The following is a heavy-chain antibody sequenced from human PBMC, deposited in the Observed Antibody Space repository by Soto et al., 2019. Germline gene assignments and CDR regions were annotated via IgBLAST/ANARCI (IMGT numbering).Heavy chain of an antibody. J-gene: IGHJ6*02. V-gene: IGHV1-69*08. CDR2: IIPILGTA. CDR1: GGTFSSYT. D-gene: IGHD5-12*01. Sequence: GASVKVSSKASGGTFSSYTISWVRQAPGQGLEWMGRIIPILGTANYAQKFQGRVTITADESTSTAYMELSSLRSEDTAVYYCASGLDIVATIDYYYYGMDVWGQGTTVTVSS. CDR3: ASGLDIVATIDYYYYGMDV.